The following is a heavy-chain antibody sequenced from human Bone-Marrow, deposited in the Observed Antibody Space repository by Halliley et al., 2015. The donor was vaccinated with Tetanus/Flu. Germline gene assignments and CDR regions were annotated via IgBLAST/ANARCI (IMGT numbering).Heavy chain of an antibody. V-gene: IGHV3-33*01. CDR3: ARGGDTTASYWYFDL. J-gene: IGHJ2*01. CDR2: IWSHGRNE. Sequence: ALIWSHGRNEYYAEPVTGRFPISRDTSKNTLYLQMGSLRTEDTAVYYCARGGDTTASYWYFDLWGRGTRVTVSS. D-gene: IGHD2-21*01.